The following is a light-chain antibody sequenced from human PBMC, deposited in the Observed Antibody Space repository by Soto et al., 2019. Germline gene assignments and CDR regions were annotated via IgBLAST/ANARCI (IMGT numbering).Light chain of an antibody. Sequence: DIQLTQSPSSLSASVGDEVTITCRASQGISHYLTWYQQKPGRAPTLLIYGVSTLQSGVPSSFSGGGSGTDFTLTISNLQLEDFATYSCQQSYDAQFTFGGGTRVEIK. V-gene: IGKV1-39*01. CDR2: GVS. CDR1: QGISHY. J-gene: IGKJ4*01. CDR3: QQSYDAQFT.